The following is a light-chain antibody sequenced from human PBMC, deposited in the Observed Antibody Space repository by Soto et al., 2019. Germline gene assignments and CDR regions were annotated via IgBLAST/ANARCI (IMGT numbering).Light chain of an antibody. Sequence: QSALTQPRSVSGSPGQSVTISCTGTSSEVGGYNYVSWYQQHPGKAPKVMIYDVTKRPSGVPDRFSGSKSGNTASLSISGLLADYEADYYCCSYVVGCLYVFGTGTKVTVL. CDR2: DVT. CDR1: SSEVGGYNY. J-gene: IGLJ1*01. V-gene: IGLV2-11*01. CDR3: CSYVVGCLYV.